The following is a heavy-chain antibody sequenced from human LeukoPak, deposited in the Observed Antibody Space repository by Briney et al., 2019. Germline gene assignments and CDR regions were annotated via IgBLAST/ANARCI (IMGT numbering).Heavy chain of an antibody. CDR2: IYQSGRT. J-gene: IGHJ3*02. D-gene: IGHD3-22*01. CDR3: ARLSWDSSGYYPDAFDI. Sequence: PSETLSLTCTVSGDSKSYHKWNWIRQSAGKGLEWIGYIYQSGRTNYNPSLKSRVTISVDTSKNQFSLQLRSVTAADTAVYYCARLSWDSSGYYPDAFDIWGQGTTVTVSS. V-gene: IGHV4-59*11. CDR1: GDSKSYHK.